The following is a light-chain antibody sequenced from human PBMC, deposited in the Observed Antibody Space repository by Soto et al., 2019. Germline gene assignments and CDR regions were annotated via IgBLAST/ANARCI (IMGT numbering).Light chain of an antibody. J-gene: IGKJ4*01. V-gene: IGKV1-13*02. Sequence: IQLTQSPSSLSASVGDRVTITCRASQGISSALAWYQQKPGKSPNLLIYDVSSLESGVPSRFSGSGSGTDFTLTISSLQPEDFATYYCQQFNTYPALTFGGGTKVDIK. CDR2: DVS. CDR3: QQFNTYPALT. CDR1: QGISSA.